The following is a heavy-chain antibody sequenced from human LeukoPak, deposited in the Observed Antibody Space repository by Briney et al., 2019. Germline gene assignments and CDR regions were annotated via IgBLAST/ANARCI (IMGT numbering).Heavy chain of an antibody. CDR2: ISGSGGST. CDR1: GFTFSSYG. Sequence: GGSLRLSCAASGFTFSSYGMSWVRQAPGKGLEWVSAISGSGGSTYYADSVKGRFTISRDNSKNTLYLQMNSLRAEDTAVYYCAKSGKDYYYYYYMDVWGKGTTVTISS. J-gene: IGHJ6*03. D-gene: IGHD3-10*01. V-gene: IGHV3-23*01. CDR3: AKSGKDYYYYYYMDV.